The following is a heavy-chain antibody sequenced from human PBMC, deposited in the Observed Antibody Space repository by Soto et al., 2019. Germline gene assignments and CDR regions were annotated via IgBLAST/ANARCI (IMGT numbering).Heavy chain of an antibody. CDR2: ISYDGSNK. V-gene: IGHV3-30*18. D-gene: IGHD1-26*01. CDR1: GFTFSSYG. J-gene: IGHJ6*02. Sequence: PGGSLRLSCAASGFTFSSYGMHWVRQAPGKGLEWVAVISYDGSNKYYADSVKGRFTISRDNSKNTLYLQMNSLRAEDTAVYYCAKDVVVGATTGLGDYYYYGMEVWGQGTTVTVFS. CDR3: AKDVVVGATTGLGDYYYYGMEV.